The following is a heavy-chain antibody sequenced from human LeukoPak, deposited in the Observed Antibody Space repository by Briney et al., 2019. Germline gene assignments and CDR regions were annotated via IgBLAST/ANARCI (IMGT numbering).Heavy chain of an antibody. CDR1: GFTFDGYD. D-gene: IGHD4-17*01. V-gene: IGHV3-43D*03. Sequence: PGGSLRLSCAASGFTFDGYDMHWVRQAPGKGLEWVSFISWGGGSTYYADSVKGRFTISRDNSKNSLYLQMNSLRAEDTALYYCANGTLGDYRAGPDYWGRGTLVTVSS. CDR3: ANGTLGDYRAGPDY. CDR2: ISWGGGST. J-gene: IGHJ4*02.